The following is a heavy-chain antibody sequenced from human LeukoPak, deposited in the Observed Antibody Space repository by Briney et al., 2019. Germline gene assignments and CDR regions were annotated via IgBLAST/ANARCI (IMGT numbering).Heavy chain of an antibody. V-gene: IGHV1-24*01. CDR2: FDPEDGET. D-gene: IGHD3-22*01. CDR1: GFTFSSYA. Sequence: PGRSLRLSYAASGFTFSSYAMHWVRQAPGKGLEWMGGFDPEDGETIYAQKFQGRVTMTEDTSTDTAYMELSSLRSEDTAVYYCATSSDYYDSSGFDYWGQGTLVTVSS. J-gene: IGHJ4*02. CDR3: ATSSDYYDSSGFDY.